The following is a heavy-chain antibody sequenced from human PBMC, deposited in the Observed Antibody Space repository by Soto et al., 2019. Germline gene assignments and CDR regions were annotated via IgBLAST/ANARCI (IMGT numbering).Heavy chain of an antibody. J-gene: IGHJ6*02. CDR1: GDSISSRSYY. D-gene: IGHD5-18*01. CDR2: IYYSGST. V-gene: IGHV4-39*02. CDR3: ARDQRVDTAMVKSYYYYGMDV. Sequence: SETLSLTCTVTGDSISSRSYYWGWIRQPPGKGLEWIGSIYYSGSTYNNPSLRSRVSMSIDTSKDQFSLKLKSVTAADTALYYCARDQRVDTAMVKSYYYYGMDVWGQGTTVTVSS.